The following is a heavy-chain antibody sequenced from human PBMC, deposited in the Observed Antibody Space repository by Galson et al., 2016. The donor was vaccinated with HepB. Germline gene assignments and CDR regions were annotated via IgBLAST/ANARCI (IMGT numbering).Heavy chain of an antibody. Sequence: ETLSLTCTVSGGSITSSTYYWGWIRQPPGKGLEWIGSFHYSGTTYSNPSLKSRVTISVDTSKTPVSLKLSSVTAADTAVYYCARESVAIFGVVSFDSWGQGTLISVSS. CDR2: FHYSGTT. V-gene: IGHV4-39*02. J-gene: IGHJ4*02. D-gene: IGHD3-3*01. CDR1: GGSITSSTYY. CDR3: ARESVAIFGVVSFDS.